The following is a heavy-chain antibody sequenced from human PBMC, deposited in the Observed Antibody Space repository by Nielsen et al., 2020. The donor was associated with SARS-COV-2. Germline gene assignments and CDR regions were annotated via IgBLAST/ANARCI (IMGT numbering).Heavy chain of an antibody. Sequence: SETLSLTCTVSGGSISSYYWSWIRQPPGKGLEWIGYIFYSGSTNYNPSLKSRLNLSVDTSKNQFSLKLNSVTAADTAVYYCARGNVLLWFGESLYGMDVWGQGTTVTVSS. CDR1: GGSISSYY. V-gene: IGHV4-59*13. CDR3: ARGNVLLWFGESLYGMDV. CDR2: IFYSGST. J-gene: IGHJ6*02. D-gene: IGHD3-10*01.